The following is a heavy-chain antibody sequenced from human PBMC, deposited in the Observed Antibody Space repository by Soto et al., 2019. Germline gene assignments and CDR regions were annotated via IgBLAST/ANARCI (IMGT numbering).Heavy chain of an antibody. J-gene: IGHJ4*02. V-gene: IGHV4-59*01. CDR1: GGSISGYY. Sequence: QVQLQESGPRLVKPSETLSLTCTVSGGSISGYYWIWIRQPPGKGPEWVEYIYYSEITNYNPSLKSRVTRAVATSMNQCSLGLTSVTAADTAVYYGAGAGLYSSGWCEDHWGQGTLVTVSS. CDR2: IYYSEIT. CDR3: AGAGLYSSGWCEDH. D-gene: IGHD6-19*01.